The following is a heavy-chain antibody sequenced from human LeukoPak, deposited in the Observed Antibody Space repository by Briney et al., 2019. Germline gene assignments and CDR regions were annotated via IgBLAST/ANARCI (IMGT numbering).Heavy chain of an antibody. CDR3: AKRGVVIRVLLVGFHKEAYYFDS. J-gene: IGHJ4*02. CDR2: ISDSGGRT. CDR1: GITLSNYG. Sequence: PGGSLRLSCAVSGITLSNYGMSWVRQAPGKGLEWVAGISDSGGRTNYADSVKGRFTISRDNPKNTLHLQMNSLRAEDTAVYFCAKRGVVIRVLLVGFHKEAYYFDSWGQGALVTVSS. V-gene: IGHV3-23*01. D-gene: IGHD3-10*01.